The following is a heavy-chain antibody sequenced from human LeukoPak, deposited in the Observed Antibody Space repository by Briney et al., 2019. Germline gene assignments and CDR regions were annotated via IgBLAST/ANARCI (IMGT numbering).Heavy chain of an antibody. V-gene: IGHV4-59*01. D-gene: IGHD3-22*01. CDR3: ARDQGSYYYDSSGYHGRPTNAFDI. CDR1: GGSISSYY. Sequence: PSETLSLTCTVSGGSISSYYWSWIRQPPGKGLEWIGYIYYSGSTNYNPSLKSRVTVSVDTSKNQFSLKLSSVTAADTAVYYCARDQGSYYYDSSGYHGRPTNAFDIWGQGTMVTVSS. J-gene: IGHJ3*02. CDR2: IYYSGST.